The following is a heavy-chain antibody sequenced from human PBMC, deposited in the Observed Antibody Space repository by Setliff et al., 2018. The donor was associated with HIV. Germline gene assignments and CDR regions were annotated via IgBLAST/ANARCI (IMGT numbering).Heavy chain of an antibody. CDR3: AKDRGGNAQHYFDY. Sequence: GGSLRLSCAASGFTFSSYAMSWVRQAPGKGLEWVSAISGSGGSTYYADSVKGRFTISRDNSKNTLFLQMDSLRAEDTALYYCAKDRGGNAQHYFDYWGQGTPVTVSS. V-gene: IGHV3-23*01. J-gene: IGHJ4*02. CDR2: ISGSGGST. CDR1: GFTFSSYA. D-gene: IGHD2-15*01.